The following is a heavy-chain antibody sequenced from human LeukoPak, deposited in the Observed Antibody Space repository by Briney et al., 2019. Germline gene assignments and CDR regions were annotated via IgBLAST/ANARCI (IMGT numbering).Heavy chain of an antibody. CDR2: VYYSGST. Sequence: SETLSLTCTVSGGSIRSSSYYWGWIRQPPGKGLEWIGSVYYSGSTYYNPSLKSRVTISVDTSKNQFSLKLSSVTAADTAVYYCARVIAGRDFDYWGQGTLVTVSS. CDR3: ARVIAGRDFDY. D-gene: IGHD6-6*01. J-gene: IGHJ4*02. V-gene: IGHV4-39*07. CDR1: GGSIRSSSYY.